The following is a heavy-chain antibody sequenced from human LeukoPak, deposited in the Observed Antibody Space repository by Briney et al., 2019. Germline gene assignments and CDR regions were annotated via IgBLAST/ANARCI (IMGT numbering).Heavy chain of an antibody. CDR3: ARDFGYDILTGYYPPPYYYYGTDV. CDR1: GGTFSSYA. CDR2: IIPILGIA. V-gene: IGHV1-69*04. J-gene: IGHJ6*02. D-gene: IGHD3-9*01. Sequence: ASVKLSCKASGGTFSSYAISWVRQAPGQRLEWMGRIIPILGIANYAQKFQGRVTITADKSTSTAYMELSSLRSEDTAVYYCARDFGYDILTGYYPPPYYYYGTDVWGQGTTVTVSS.